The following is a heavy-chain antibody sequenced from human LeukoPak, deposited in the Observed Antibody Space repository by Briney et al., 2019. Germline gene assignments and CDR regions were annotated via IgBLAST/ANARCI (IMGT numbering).Heavy chain of an antibody. CDR1: GFTFSSYW. Sequence: GGSLRLSCAASGFTFSSYWMSWVRQVPGKGLEWVANIKPDSSEIYYADSVKGRFTSSRDNAKNSLYLQMHSLRAEDTAVYYCARDEGFGDLPDYWGQGTLVTVSS. CDR2: IKPDSSEI. CDR3: ARDEGFGDLPDY. V-gene: IGHV3-7*01. J-gene: IGHJ4*02. D-gene: IGHD3-10*01.